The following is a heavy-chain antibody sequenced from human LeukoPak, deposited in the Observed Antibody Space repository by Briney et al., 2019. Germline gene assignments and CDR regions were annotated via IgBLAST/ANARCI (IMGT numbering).Heavy chain of an antibody. CDR1: GYTFTIYG. Sequence: ASVTVSCTASGYTFTIYGISWVRPAPGQGLEWMGWISAYNGNTNYAQKLQGRVTMTTDTSTSTAYMELRSLRSDDTAVYYCARTTYYYGSGSYYTTYYFDYWGQGTLVTVSS. CDR3: ARTTYYYGSGSYYTTYYFDY. J-gene: IGHJ4*02. D-gene: IGHD3-10*01. CDR2: ISAYNGNT. V-gene: IGHV1-18*01.